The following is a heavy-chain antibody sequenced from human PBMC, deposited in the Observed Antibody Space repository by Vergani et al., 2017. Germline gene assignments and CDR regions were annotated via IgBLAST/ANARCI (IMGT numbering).Heavy chain of an antibody. CDR1: GFTFNSYA. Sequence: QLLESGGGLIQPGGSLRLSCAASGFTFNSYAMTWVRQAPGKGLEWVSGINNNGGSTYYADSVKGRFTINRDNSKNTLYLQMDDLRAEDTATYYCAKSCGSNSCPYGGGAFDVWGHGTMVTVSS. V-gene: IGHV3-23*01. CDR3: AKSCGSNSCPYGGGAFDV. J-gene: IGHJ3*01. CDR2: INNNGGST. D-gene: IGHD2-2*01.